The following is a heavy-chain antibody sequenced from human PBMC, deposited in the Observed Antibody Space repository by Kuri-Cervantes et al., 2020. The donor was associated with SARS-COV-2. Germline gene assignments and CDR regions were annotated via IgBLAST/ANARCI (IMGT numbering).Heavy chain of an antibody. CDR1: GFIFNNFA. V-gene: IGHV4-59*01. D-gene: IGHD2-15*01. CDR3: ARGDCSGGSCYGMDV. Sequence: ESLKISCAASGFIFNNFALSWVRQAPGKGLEWIGYIYYSGSTNYNPSLKSRVTISVDTSENQFSLKLSSVTAADTAVYYCARGDCSGGSCYGMDVWGQGTTVTVSS. CDR2: IYYSGST. J-gene: IGHJ6*02.